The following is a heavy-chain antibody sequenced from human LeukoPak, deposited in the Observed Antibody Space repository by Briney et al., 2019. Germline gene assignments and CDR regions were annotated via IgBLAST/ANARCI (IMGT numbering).Heavy chain of an antibody. D-gene: IGHD2-21*02. Sequence: PSETLSLTCTVSGGSISSYYWSWIRQPAGKGLEWIGRIYTSGSTNYNPSLKSRVTISVDTSKREFSLKLSSVTAADTAVYYCARRGYCGGDCYYFDYWGQGTLVTVSS. CDR2: IYTSGST. J-gene: IGHJ4*02. CDR3: ARRGYCGGDCYYFDY. V-gene: IGHV4-4*07. CDR1: GGSISSYY.